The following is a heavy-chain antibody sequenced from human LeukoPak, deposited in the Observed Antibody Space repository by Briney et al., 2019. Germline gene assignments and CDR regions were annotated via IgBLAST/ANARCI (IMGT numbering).Heavy chain of an antibody. V-gene: IGHV4-61*02. CDR3: ARTLLPPNLNWYFDY. CDR2: IYPSGNT. Sequence: PSETLSLTCTVSGDSISSGAYYWSWIRQPAGKGLEWIGRIYPSGNTNFNPSLMSRVTMSIDTSKTQFSLRLSSVPAADRAIYYCARTLLPPNLNWYFDYWGQGILVTVSS. D-gene: IGHD1-1*01. CDR1: GDSISSGAYY. J-gene: IGHJ4*02.